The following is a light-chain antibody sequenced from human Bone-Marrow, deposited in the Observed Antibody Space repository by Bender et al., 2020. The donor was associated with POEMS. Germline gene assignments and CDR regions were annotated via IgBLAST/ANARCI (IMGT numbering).Light chain of an antibody. Sequence: QSALTQPASVSESPGQSITISCTGTISDVGTYNLVSWYQQHPGKAPKLMIYEVSKRPSGVSNRFSGSKSGNTASLTISGLQTEDEADYYCCSYAGNWVFGGGTKLTVL. J-gene: IGLJ3*02. V-gene: IGLV2-23*02. CDR3: CSYAGNWV. CDR2: EVS. CDR1: ISDVGTYNL.